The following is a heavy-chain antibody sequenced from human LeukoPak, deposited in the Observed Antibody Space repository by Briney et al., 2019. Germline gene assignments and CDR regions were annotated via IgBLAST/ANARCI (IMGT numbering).Heavy chain of an antibody. CDR1: GVTLGTYW. V-gene: IGHV3-7*01. D-gene: IGHD3-22*01. Sequence: GESLRLSCVGSGVTLGTYWLTWVRQAPGKGLEWVANIKRDGSVIHYMDSVKGRVTISRDNAKSSLFLQMNSLRTEDTAVYYCARDLSPADSGNYFDAFDIWGQGTMVTVSS. CDR2: IKRDGSVI. J-gene: IGHJ3*02. CDR3: ARDLSPADSGNYFDAFDI.